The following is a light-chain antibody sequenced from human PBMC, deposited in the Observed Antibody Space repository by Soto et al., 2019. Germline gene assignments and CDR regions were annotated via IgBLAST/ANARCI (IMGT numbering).Light chain of an antibody. V-gene: IGKV1-39*01. J-gene: IGKJ5*01. CDR2: AAS. CDR1: QSIRSY. CDR3: KQSYSTPLT. Sequence: DIQMTQSPSSLSASVGDRVTITCRASQSIRSYLNWFQQKPGTAPKLLIYAASSLQSGVPSRFSGSGSGTDFTHTISSLQPEDSATYYCKQSYSTPLTVGQGTRLVIK.